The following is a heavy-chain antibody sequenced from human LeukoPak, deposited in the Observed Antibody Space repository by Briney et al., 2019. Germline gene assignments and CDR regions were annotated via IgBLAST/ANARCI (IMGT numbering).Heavy chain of an antibody. D-gene: IGHD3-22*01. CDR3: ARTRGPLLPEH. Sequence: GGSLRLSCAASGFTFSTYSINWVRQAPGKGLEWVSYISSDSSTIYYADSLKGRFTISRDNAKNSLSLLMTSLRAEDTAGYYCARTRGPLLPEHWGQGTLVTVSS. CDR1: GFTFSTYS. V-gene: IGHV3-48*01. J-gene: IGHJ1*01. CDR2: ISSDSSTI.